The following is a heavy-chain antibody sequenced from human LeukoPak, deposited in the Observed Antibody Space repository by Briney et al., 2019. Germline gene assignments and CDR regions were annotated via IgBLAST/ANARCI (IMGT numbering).Heavy chain of an antibody. D-gene: IGHD5-18*01. CDR2: IYYSGST. Sequence: SETLSLTCTVSGGSISSSSYYWGWIRQPPGKGLEWIGSIYYSGSTYYNPSLKSRVTISVDTSKNQFSLKLSSVTTADTAVYYCASPTRGYSYGSYWYFDLWGRGTLVTVSS. V-gene: IGHV4-39*01. J-gene: IGHJ2*01. CDR3: ASPTRGYSYGSYWYFDL. CDR1: GGSISSSSYY.